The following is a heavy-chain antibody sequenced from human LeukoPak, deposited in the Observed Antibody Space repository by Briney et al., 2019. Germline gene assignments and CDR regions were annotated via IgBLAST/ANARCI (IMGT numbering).Heavy chain of an antibody. CDR3: AREDVVLVDAVRYYYYGMDV. CDR2: INPSRGST. V-gene: IGHV1-46*01. Sequence: ASVKVSCKASGYNFISYYMHWVRQAPGQGLEWMGIINPSRGSTSYAQKFQDRVTMTRDKSKSTVYMELSSLKSEDTAVYYCAREDVVLVDAVRYYYYGMDVWGQGTTVTVSS. CDR1: GYNFISYY. J-gene: IGHJ6*02. D-gene: IGHD2-8*01.